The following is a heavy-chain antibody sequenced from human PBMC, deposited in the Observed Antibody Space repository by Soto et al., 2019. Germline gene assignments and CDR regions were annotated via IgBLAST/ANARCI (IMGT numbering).Heavy chain of an antibody. V-gene: IGHV1-2*04. Sequence: AFMKVSCKTSGYTFTGYYMHWVRQAPGQGLEWMGWINPYSGGTKYAQKFQGWVTKTRVTSISTAYMELSRLSCDDTVVYFCSRVTFAAAGGALGYWGQGTLVTVSS. CDR2: INPYSGGT. CDR3: SRVTFAAAGGALGY. D-gene: IGHD6-13*01. J-gene: IGHJ4*02. CDR1: GYTFTGYY.